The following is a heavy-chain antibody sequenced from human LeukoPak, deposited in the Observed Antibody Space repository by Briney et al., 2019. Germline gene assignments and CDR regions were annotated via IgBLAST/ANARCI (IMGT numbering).Heavy chain of an antibody. D-gene: IGHD1-14*01. CDR1: GFTFSSYS. V-gene: IGHV3-73*01. J-gene: IGHJ6*02. CDR3: TRFNQEPYGMDV. Sequence: GGSLRLSCAASGFTFSSYSMNWVRQASGKGLEWVGRIRSKANSYATAYAASVKGRFTISRDDSKNTAYLQMNSLKTEDTAVYYCTRFNQEPYGMDVWGQGTTVTVSS. CDR2: IRSKANSYAT.